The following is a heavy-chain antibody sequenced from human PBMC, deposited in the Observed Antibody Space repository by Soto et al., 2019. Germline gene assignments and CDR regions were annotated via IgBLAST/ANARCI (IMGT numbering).Heavy chain of an antibody. D-gene: IGHD2-2*03. CDR2: ISYDGSNK. CDR3: ARDGYCSSTSCWEDYYYGMDV. J-gene: IGHJ6*02. CDR1: GFTFSSYA. Sequence: GGSLRLSCAASGFTFSSYAMHWVRQAPGKGLEWVAVISYDGSNKYYADSVKGRFTISRDNSKNTLYLQMNSLRAEDTAVYYCARDGYCSSTSCWEDYYYGMDVWGQGTTVTVSS. V-gene: IGHV3-30-3*01.